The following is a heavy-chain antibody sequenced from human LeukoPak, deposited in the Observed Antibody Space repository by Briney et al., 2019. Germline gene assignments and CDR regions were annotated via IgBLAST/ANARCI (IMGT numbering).Heavy chain of an antibody. D-gene: IGHD3-22*01. Sequence: PSETLSLTCAVYGGSFSGYYWSWIRQPPGKGLEWIGEINHSGSTNYNPSLKSRVTISVDTSKNQFSLKLSSVTAADTAVYYCVRVKLNYYDSSTYAFDIWGQGTMVTVSS. J-gene: IGHJ3*02. CDR1: GGSFSGYY. CDR3: VRVKLNYYDSSTYAFDI. CDR2: INHSGST. V-gene: IGHV4-34*01.